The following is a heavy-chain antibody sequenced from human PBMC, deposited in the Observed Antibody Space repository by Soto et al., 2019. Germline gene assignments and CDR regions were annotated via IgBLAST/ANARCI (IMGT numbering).Heavy chain of an antibody. CDR2: TYYRSKWYN. Sequence: SQTLSLTCVISGDSVSSNSAAWNWIRQSPSRGLEWLGRTYYRSKWYNDYAVSVKSRITINPDTSKNQFSLQLNSVTPEDTAVYYCARDKGSIVGATMFDYWGQGTLVTAPQ. CDR1: GDSVSSNSAA. CDR3: ARDKGSIVGATMFDY. V-gene: IGHV6-1*01. D-gene: IGHD1-26*01. J-gene: IGHJ4*02.